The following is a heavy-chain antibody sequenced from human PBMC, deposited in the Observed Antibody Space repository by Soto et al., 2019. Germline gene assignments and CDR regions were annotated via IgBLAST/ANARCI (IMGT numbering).Heavy chain of an antibody. CDR3: ARDAPRDGYNNGFDY. CDR2: VYYSGST. Sequence: SETLSLTCTVSGGSIDSGDYYWSWIRQPPGKGLEWIGYVYYSGSTNYNPSLKSRVTISVDTSKNQFSLKLSSVTAADTAVYYCARDAPRDGYNNGFDYWGRGTLVTVSS. D-gene: IGHD5-12*01. CDR1: GGSIDSGDYY. J-gene: IGHJ4*02. V-gene: IGHV4-61*08.